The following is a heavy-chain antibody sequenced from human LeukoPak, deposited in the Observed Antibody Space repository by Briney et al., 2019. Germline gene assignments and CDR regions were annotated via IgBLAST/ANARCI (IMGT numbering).Heavy chain of an antibody. CDR2: IKSKTHGGTT. J-gene: IGHJ6*03. V-gene: IGHV3-15*01. Sequence: GGSLRLSCAASGFPFSNAWVSGVRQAPGKGREWVGRIKSKTHGGTTDYAATVKGRFTISRDDSKNTLYLQMNSLKTEDTAVYYCTTLGGGPSYYYYYMDVWGKGTTVTVSS. CDR1: GFPFSNAW. CDR3: TTLGGGPSYYYYYMDV. D-gene: IGHD3-16*01.